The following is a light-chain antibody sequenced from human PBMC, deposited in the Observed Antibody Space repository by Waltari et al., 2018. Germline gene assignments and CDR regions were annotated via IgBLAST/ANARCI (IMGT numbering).Light chain of an antibody. J-gene: IGKJ2*03. CDR2: QVS. CDR1: QSLVHSDGKTY. Sequence: DVVMTQSPLSLPITPGQPASISCRSSQSLVHSDGKTYLSWYQPKPGQPPRRLIYQVSNRDSGVPDRFSGSGAGTDFTLKIRRVEAEDVGVYYCIQGTHLPYSFGQGTKVEIK. CDR3: IQGTHLPYS. V-gene: IGKV2-30*02.